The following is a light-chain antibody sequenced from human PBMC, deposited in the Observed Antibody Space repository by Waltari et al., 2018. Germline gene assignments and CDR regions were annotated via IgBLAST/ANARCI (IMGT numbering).Light chain of an antibody. J-gene: IGKJ1*01. CDR1: QSLVHDNVNTY. Sequence: DIVMTQTPLSSPVTLGQPASISCRSSQSLVHDNVNTYLTWLQQRPGQPPRLLIYEVSNRFSGVPDRFSGSGAGADFTLKISRVEAEDVGVYYCMQATKFPRTFGQGTKVEIK. V-gene: IGKV2-24*01. CDR3: MQATKFPRT. CDR2: EVS.